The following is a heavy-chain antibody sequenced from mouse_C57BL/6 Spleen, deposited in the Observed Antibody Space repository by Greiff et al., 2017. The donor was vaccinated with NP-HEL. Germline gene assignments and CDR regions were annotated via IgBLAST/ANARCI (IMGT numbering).Heavy chain of an antibody. CDR2: IYPRSGNT. Sequence: QVQLQQSGAGLARPGASVKLSCKASGYTFTSYGISWVKQRTGQGLEWIGEIYPRSGNTYYNEKFKGKATLTADKSSSTAYMELRSLTSEDSAVYFCARRYLRDYFDYWGQGTTLTVSS. CDR3: ARRYLRDYFDY. D-gene: IGHD5-1-1*01. J-gene: IGHJ2*01. CDR1: GYTFTSYG. V-gene: IGHV1-81*01.